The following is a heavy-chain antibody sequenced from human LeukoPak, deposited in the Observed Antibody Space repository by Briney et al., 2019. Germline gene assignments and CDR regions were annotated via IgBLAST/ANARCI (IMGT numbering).Heavy chain of an antibody. D-gene: IGHD5-12*01. Sequence: ASVKVSCKASGYTFTGYYMHWVRQAPGQGLEWMGWINPNSGGTNYAQKFQGRVTMTRDTSISTAYMELSRLRSDDTAVYYCARRTLPVDIVATIGRTSNLNWFDPWGQGTLVTVSS. CDR2: INPNSGGT. J-gene: IGHJ5*02. CDR1: GYTFTGYY. CDR3: ARRTLPVDIVATIGRTSNLNWFDP. V-gene: IGHV1-2*02.